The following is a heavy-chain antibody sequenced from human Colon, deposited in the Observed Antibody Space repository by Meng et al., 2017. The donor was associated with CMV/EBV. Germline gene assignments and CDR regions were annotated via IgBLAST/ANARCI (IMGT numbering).Heavy chain of an antibody. D-gene: IGHD3-3*01. CDR1: GFTFSDYA. CDR2: ISGSGSSS. J-gene: IGHJ4*02. Sequence: GGSLRLSCVVSGFTFSDYAMTWVRRRPGKGLGGVAAISGSGSSSYYTDSVKGRFTISRDNSKNALFLQLDRLTADDTAVYFCAKGAAYFDFWSLPDWGQGTLVTVSS. V-gene: IGHV3-23*01. CDR3: AKGAAYFDFWSLPD.